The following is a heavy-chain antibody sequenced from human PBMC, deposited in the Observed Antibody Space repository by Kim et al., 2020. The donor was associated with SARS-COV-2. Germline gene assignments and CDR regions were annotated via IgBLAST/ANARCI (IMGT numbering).Heavy chain of an antibody. CDR1: GFTFGDYA. Sequence: GGSLRLSCTASGFTFGDYAMSWVRQAPGKGLEWVGFIRSKAYGGTTEYAASVKDRFTISRDDSKSIAYLQMNSLKTEDTAVYYCTRAEAAADPFDSWGQGTLVTVSS. D-gene: IGHD6-25*01. J-gene: IGHJ4*02. V-gene: IGHV3-49*04. CDR3: TRAEAAADPFDS. CDR2: IRSKAYGGTT.